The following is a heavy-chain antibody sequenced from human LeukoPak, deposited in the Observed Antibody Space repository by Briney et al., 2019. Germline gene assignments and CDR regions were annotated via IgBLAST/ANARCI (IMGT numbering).Heavy chain of an antibody. Sequence: GGSLRLSCAASGFTFSGSAMHWVRQASGKGLEWVCRIRSKANSYATAYAASVRGRFTISRDDSKNTAYLQMNSLKTEDTAVYYCTSPSSTVTAGGYYYMDVWGKGTTVTVSS. CDR2: IRSKANSYAT. J-gene: IGHJ6*03. D-gene: IGHD4-11*01. CDR1: GFTFSGSA. CDR3: TSPSSTVTAGGYYYMDV. V-gene: IGHV3-73*01.